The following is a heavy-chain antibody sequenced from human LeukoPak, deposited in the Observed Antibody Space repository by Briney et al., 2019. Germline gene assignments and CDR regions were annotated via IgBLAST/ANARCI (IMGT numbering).Heavy chain of an antibody. CDR2: IIPIFGTA. CDR3: AAALDYDYVWGSYRKTPVDY. V-gene: IGHV1-69*13. D-gene: IGHD3-16*02. J-gene: IGHJ4*02. CDR1: GGTFSSYA. Sequence: SVKVSCKASGGTFSSYAISWVRQAPGQGLEWMGGIIPIFGTANYAQKFQGRVTITADESTSTAYMELSSLRSEDTAVYYCAAALDYDYVWGSYRKTPVDYWGQGTLVTVSS.